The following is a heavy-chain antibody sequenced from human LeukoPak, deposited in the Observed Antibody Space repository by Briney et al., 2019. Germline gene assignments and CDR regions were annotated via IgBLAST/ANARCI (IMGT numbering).Heavy chain of an antibody. CDR2: INPNSGGT. J-gene: IGHJ6*03. D-gene: IGHD6-13*01. CDR3: ARDSIAAAGTYYYYMDV. Sequence: ASVKVSCKASGYTFTGYYMHWVRQAPGQGLEWMGWINPNSGGTNYAQKFQGRVTMTRDTSISTAYMELSRLRSDDTAVYYCARDSIAAAGTYYYYMDVWGKGTTVTVSS. CDR1: GYTFTGYY. V-gene: IGHV1-2*02.